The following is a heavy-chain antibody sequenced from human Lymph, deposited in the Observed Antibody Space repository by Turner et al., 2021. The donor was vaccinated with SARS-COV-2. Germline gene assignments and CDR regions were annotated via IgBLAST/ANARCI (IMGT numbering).Heavy chain of an antibody. CDR3: ARDQYYDSSGYYFFRASYFDL. Sequence: EVQLVESGGGLVQPGGSLRLSCAASRFTFNTYETNWVRQDPGKGREWVSYISSSVGTIYYADSVKGRFTISRDNAKNPLYLQMNSLRAEDTAVYYCARDQYYDSSGYYFFRASYFDLWGRGTLVTVSS. V-gene: IGHV3-48*03. CDR1: RFTFNTYE. CDR2: ISSSVGTI. J-gene: IGHJ2*01. D-gene: IGHD3-22*01.